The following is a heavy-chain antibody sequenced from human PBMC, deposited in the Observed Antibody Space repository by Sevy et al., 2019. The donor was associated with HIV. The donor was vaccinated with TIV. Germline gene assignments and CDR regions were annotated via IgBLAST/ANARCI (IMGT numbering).Heavy chain of an antibody. CDR1: GGSISSSSYY. CDR3: MSRQQLGNNTNYYYYGMDV. CDR2: IYYSGST. J-gene: IGHJ6*02. D-gene: IGHD6-13*01. Sequence: SETLSLTCTVSGGSISSSSYYWGWIRQPPGKGLEWIGSIYYSGSTYYNPSLKSRVTISVDTSKNQFSLKLSSVTAADTAVYYCMSRQQLGNNTNYYYYGMDVWGQGTTVTVSS. V-gene: IGHV4-39*01.